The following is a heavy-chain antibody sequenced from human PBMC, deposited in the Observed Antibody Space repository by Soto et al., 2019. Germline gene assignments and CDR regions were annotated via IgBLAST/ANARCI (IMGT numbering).Heavy chain of an antibody. D-gene: IGHD3-10*01. CDR1: GFTFSSYS. CDR2: ISSSSSYI. V-gene: IGHV3-21*01. Sequence: PGGSLRLSCAASGFTFSSYSMNWVRQAPGKGLEWVSSISSSSSYIYYADSVKGRFTISRDNAKNSLYLQMNSLRAEDTAVYYCASAMVRGVIRSDYWGQGTLVTVSS. CDR3: ASAMVRGVIRSDY. J-gene: IGHJ4*02.